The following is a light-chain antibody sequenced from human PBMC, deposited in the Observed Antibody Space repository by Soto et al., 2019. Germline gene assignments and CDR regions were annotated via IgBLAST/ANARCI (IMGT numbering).Light chain of an antibody. J-gene: IGLJ2*01. CDR3: AAGDDSLNGPV. Sequence: QSVLTQPPSASGTPGQTVTISCSGSSSNIGLNDVHWYRQLSGTAPQILIYDTNQQATGVPDRFSGSRSGTSASLAIHGLRSGDGADYHWAAGDDSLNGPVFGGGTQLTV. V-gene: IGLV1-44*01. CDR1: SSNIGLND. CDR2: DTN.